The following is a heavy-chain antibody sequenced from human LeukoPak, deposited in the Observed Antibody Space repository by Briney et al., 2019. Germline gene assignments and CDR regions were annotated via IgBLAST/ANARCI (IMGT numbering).Heavy chain of an antibody. CDR2: IYSGGST. Sequence: QPGGSLRLSCAASGFTVSSNYMSWVRQAPGKGLEWVSVIYSGGSTYYADSVKGRFTISRDNSKNTLYLQMNGLRAEDTAVYYCARDRGVGATDWFDPWGQGTLVTVSS. CDR1: GFTVSSNY. J-gene: IGHJ5*02. D-gene: IGHD1-26*01. V-gene: IGHV3-66*01. CDR3: ARDRGVGATDWFDP.